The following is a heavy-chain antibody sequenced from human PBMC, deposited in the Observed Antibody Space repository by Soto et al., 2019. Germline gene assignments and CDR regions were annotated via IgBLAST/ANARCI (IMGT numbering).Heavy chain of an antibody. Sequence: GGSLRLSCAASGFTFSSYAMHWVRQAPGKGLEWVAVISYDGSNKYYADSVKGRFTISRDNSKNTLYLQMNSLRAEDTAVYYCARVAGGRVEMATPLSRPFDYWGQGTLVTVSA. CDR2: ISYDGSNK. D-gene: IGHD5-12*01. V-gene: IGHV3-30-3*01. J-gene: IGHJ4*02. CDR3: ARVAGGRVEMATPLSRPFDY. CDR1: GFTFSSYA.